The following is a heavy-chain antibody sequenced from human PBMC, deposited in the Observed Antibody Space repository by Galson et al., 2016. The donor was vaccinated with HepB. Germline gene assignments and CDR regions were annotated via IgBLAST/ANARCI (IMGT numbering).Heavy chain of an antibody. CDR3: ARTTAQYHLLMPFDF. J-gene: IGHJ4*02. CDR1: GFTFSTYA. CDR2: ISYDGSNE. V-gene: IGHV3-30-3*01. Sequence: SLRLSCAVSGFTFSTYAMHWVRQAPGKGLEWVAVISYDGSNEFYADSAKGRFTISRDTSMHTLYLQMTSLRLDDTAVYYCARTTAQYHLLMPFDFWGQGTLVTVSS. D-gene: IGHD2-2*01.